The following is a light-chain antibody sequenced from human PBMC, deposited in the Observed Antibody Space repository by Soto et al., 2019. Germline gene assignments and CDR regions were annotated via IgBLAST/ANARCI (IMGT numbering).Light chain of an antibody. CDR3: QQYNDWPRT. Sequence: EIVMTQSAATLSVSTGQRASLSCRASQSVSSNLAWYQQKCGQAPRLLIYGSSTRATGVPPRFSGSASGTEFTLTISSLQSEDFGVYYCQQYNDWPRTFGQGTRLEIK. CDR1: QSVSSN. CDR2: GSS. V-gene: IGKV3-15*01. J-gene: IGKJ5*01.